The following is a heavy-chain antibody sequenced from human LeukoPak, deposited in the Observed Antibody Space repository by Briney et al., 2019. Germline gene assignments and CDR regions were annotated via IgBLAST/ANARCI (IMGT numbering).Heavy chain of an antibody. Sequence: ASVKVSCKASGYTFTRYYMQWVRQAPGQGLEWMGGIIPIFGTANYAQKFQGRVTITADESTSTAYMELSSLRSEDTAVYYCARGAARWLQSYMDVWGKGTTVTVSS. CDR3: ARGAARWLQSYMDV. V-gene: IGHV1-69*13. J-gene: IGHJ6*03. D-gene: IGHD5-24*01. CDR1: GYTFTRYY. CDR2: IIPIFGTA.